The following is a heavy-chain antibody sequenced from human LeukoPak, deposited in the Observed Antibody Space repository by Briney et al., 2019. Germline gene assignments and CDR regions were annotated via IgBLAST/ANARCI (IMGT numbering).Heavy chain of an antibody. Sequence: GRSLRLSCAASGFTFSSYAMHWVRQAPGKGLEWVAVISYDGSNKYYADSVKGRFTISRDNSKNTLYLQMNSLRAEHTAVYYCARDLNWGDSSLWGQGTLVTVSS. CDR1: GFTFSSYA. CDR2: ISYDGSNK. CDR3: ARDLNWGDSSL. D-gene: IGHD7-27*01. J-gene: IGHJ4*02. V-gene: IGHV3-30-3*01.